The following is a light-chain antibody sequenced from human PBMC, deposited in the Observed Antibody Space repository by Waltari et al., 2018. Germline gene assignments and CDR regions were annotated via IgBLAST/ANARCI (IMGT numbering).Light chain of an antibody. CDR3: QQYYSTPPT. Sequence: DIVMLQSPAALAVSLGERDTINCKSSQSVLYSSNNKNYLAWYQQKPGQPPKLLIYWASTRESGVPDRFSGSGSGTDFTLTISSLQAEDVAVYYCQQYYSTPPTFGQGTKVEIK. V-gene: IGKV4-1*01. J-gene: IGKJ1*01. CDR2: WAS. CDR1: QSVLYSSNNKNY.